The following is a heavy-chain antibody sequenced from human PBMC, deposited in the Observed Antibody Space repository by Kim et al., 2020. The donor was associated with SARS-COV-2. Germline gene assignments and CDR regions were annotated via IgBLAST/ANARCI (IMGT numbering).Heavy chain of an antibody. D-gene: IGHD3-22*01. CDR3: ARVTRITMIVVVPGAFDI. V-gene: IGHV1-69*01. Sequence: QGRVTITADESTSTAYMELSSLRSEDTAVYYCARVTRITMIVVVPGAFDIWGQGTMVTVSS. J-gene: IGHJ3*02.